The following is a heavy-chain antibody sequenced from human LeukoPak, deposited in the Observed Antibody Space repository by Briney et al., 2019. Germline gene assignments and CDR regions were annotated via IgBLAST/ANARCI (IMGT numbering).Heavy chain of an antibody. CDR2: IYYSGST. CDR3: ARAAVVVPAAIVWFDP. Sequence: PSETLSLTCTVSGGSISSYYWSWIRQPPGKGLEWIGYIYYSGSTNYNPSLKSRITISVDTSKNQFSLKLSSVTAADTGVYYCARAAVVVPAAIVWFDPWGQGTLVTVSS. J-gene: IGHJ5*02. V-gene: IGHV4-59*13. D-gene: IGHD2-2*02. CDR1: GGSISSYY.